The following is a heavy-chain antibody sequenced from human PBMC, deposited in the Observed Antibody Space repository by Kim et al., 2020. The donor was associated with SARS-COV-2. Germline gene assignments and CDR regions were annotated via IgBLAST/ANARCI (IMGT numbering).Heavy chain of an antibody. V-gene: IGHV1-69*13. D-gene: IGHD2-2*01. CDR1: GGTFSSYA. CDR3: ARDGVGYCSSTSCSLYNWNYEGFFDY. Sequence: SVKVSCKASGGTFSSYAISWVRQAPGQGLEWMGGIIPIFGTANYAQKFQGRVTITADESTSTAYMELSSLRSEDTAVYYCARDGVGYCSSTSCSLYNWNYEGFFDYWGQGTLVTVSS. CDR2: IIPIFGTA. J-gene: IGHJ4*02.